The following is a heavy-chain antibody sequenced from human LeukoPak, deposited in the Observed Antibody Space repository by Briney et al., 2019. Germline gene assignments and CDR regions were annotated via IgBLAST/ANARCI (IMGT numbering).Heavy chain of an antibody. V-gene: IGHV3-48*03. CDR2: ISSSGSTI. Sequence: GGSLRLSCAASGFTFSSYEMNWVRQAPGKGLEWVSYISSSGSTIYYADSVKGRFTISRDNAKNSLCLQMNSLRAEDTAVYYCARDNRYSIFNWFDPWGQGTLVTVSS. J-gene: IGHJ5*02. CDR3: ARDNRYSIFNWFDP. CDR1: GFTFSSYE. D-gene: IGHD6-13*01.